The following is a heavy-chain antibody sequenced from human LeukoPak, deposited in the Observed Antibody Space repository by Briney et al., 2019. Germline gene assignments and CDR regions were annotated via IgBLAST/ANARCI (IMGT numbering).Heavy chain of an antibody. J-gene: IGHJ4*02. CDR2: INHSGST. CDR1: GGSFSGYY. Sequence: SETLSLTCAVSGGSFSGYYWSWIRQPPGKGLEWIGEINHSGSTNYNPSLKSRVTISVDTPRNQFSLKLSSVTAADTAVYYCARGARRGIAAAGRGPQFDYWGQGTLVTVSS. V-gene: IGHV4-34*01. D-gene: IGHD6-13*01. CDR3: ARGARRGIAAAGRGPQFDY.